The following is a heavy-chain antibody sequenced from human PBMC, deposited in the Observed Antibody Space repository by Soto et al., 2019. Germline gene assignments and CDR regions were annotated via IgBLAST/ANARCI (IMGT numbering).Heavy chain of an antibody. CDR3: AKEHATMLVVGRVSNWFDP. J-gene: IGHJ5*02. CDR2: IIPILGIA. D-gene: IGHD3-22*01. CDR1: GGTFSSYT. V-gene: IGHV1-69*08. Sequence: QVQLVQSGAEVKKPGSSVKVSCKASGGTFSSYTISWVRQAPGQGLEWMGRIIPILGIANYAQKFQGRVTITADKSTSTAYMELSSLRSEDTAVYYCAKEHATMLVVGRVSNWFDPWGQGTLVTVSS.